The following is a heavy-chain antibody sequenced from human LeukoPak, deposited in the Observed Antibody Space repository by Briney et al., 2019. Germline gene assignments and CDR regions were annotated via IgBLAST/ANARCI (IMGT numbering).Heavy chain of an antibody. D-gene: IGHD1-26*01. V-gene: IGHV4-39*02. CDR1: GGSISSSSYY. CDR2: IYYSGST. Sequence: PSETLSLTCTVSGGSISSSSYYWGWIRQPPGKGLEWIGSIYYSGSTYYNPSLKSRVTISVDTSKNQFSLKLSSVTAADTAVYYCARDRAEWELLAFDIWGQGTMVTVSS. CDR3: ARDRAEWELLAFDI. J-gene: IGHJ3*02.